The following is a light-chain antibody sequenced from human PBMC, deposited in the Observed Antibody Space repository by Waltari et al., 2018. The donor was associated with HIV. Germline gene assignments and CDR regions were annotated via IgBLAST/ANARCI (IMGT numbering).Light chain of an antibody. V-gene: IGLV2-23*02. CDR2: EVS. CDR3: CSYAGSYV. J-gene: IGLJ1*01. CDR1: SSDVGSYNL. Sequence: QSALTQPASVSGSPGQSITISCTGTSSDVGSYNLVSWYQQHPGKAPKLMIYEVSKLASGVSNRFSGSKSGNTASLTISGLQAEDEADYYCCSYAGSYVFGTGTKVTVL.